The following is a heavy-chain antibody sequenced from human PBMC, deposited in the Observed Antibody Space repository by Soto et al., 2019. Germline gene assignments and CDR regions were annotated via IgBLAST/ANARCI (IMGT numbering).Heavy chain of an antibody. Sequence: GGSLRLSCAVSGFTFSSHWMHWVRQAPGKGLVWVSRINSDGTTTNYADSVKGRFTISRDNAKKTLYLQMNSLRADDTGVYYWARDSSPYYDFWSGFYSYFDYWGQGTLVTVSS. J-gene: IGHJ4*02. D-gene: IGHD3-3*01. CDR3: ARDSSPYYDFWSGFYSYFDY. CDR2: INSDGTTT. V-gene: IGHV3-74*01. CDR1: GFTFSSHW.